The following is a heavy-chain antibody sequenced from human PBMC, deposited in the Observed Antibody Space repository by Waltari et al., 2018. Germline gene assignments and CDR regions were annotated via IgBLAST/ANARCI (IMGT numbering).Heavy chain of an antibody. Sequence: QVQLQESGSGLVKPSQTLSLTCTVSGGSISSRDYSWSWIRQPPGKDLEWIGYIYHIGSAYFSPSLKGRANITLDRSKNQFSLRLNSVTATDTAVYYCAREFRQTSGDYGWFDPWGQGILVTVSS. CDR1: GGSISSRDYS. CDR3: AREFRQTSGDYGWFDP. V-gene: IGHV4-30-2*01. CDR2: IYHIGSA. D-gene: IGHD4-17*01. J-gene: IGHJ5*02.